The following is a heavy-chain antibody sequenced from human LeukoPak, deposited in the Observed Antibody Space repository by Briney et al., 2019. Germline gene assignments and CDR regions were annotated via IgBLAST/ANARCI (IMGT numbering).Heavy chain of an antibody. CDR1: GFTLSSYS. Sequence: PGGSLTLSCAASGFTLSSYSMNWVRQAPGKGLEWVSSISSGNTYIYYADSVKGRFTISRDNAKNSLYLQMDSLRAEDTAVYFCARDKRQERWPDYWGQGTVAPVSS. V-gene: IGHV3-21*01. D-gene: IGHD5-24*01. CDR2: ISSGNTYI. J-gene: IGHJ4*02. CDR3: ARDKRQERWPDY.